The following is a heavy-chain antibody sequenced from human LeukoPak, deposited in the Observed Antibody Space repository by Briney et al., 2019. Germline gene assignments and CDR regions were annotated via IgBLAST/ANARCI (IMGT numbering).Heavy chain of an antibody. CDR2: SYDGSNK. D-gene: IGHD1-20*01. V-gene: IGHV3-30-3*01. CDR1: GFTFSSYA. CDR3: ARDSITGTTGGGFDY. Sequence: PGGSLRLSCAASGFTFSSYAMHWVRQAPGKGLEWVAVSYDGSNKYYADSVKGRFTISRDNSKNTLYLQMNSLRAEDTAVYYCARDSITGTTGGGFDYWGQGTLVTVSS. J-gene: IGHJ4*02.